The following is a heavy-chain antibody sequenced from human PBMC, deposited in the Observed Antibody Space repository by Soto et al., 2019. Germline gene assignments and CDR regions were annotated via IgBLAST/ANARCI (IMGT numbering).Heavy chain of an antibody. D-gene: IGHD2-2*01. J-gene: IGHJ6*02. Sequence: GASVKVSCKASGYTSTSYGISWVRQAPGQGLEWMGWISAYNGNTNYAQKLQGRVTMTTDTSTSTAYMELRSLRSDDTAVYYCARALSDIVVVPAPMDVWGQGTTVTVSS. CDR1: GYTSTSYG. V-gene: IGHV1-18*01. CDR2: ISAYNGNT. CDR3: ARALSDIVVVPAPMDV.